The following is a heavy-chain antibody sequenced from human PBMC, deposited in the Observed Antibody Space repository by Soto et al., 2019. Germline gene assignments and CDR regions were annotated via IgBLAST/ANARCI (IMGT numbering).Heavy chain of an antibody. CDR1: GRTLSSYA. V-gene: IGHV1-69*13. Sequence: SVKVSCKASGRTLSSYAISWVRQAPGQGLEWMGGIIPIFGTANYAQKFQGRVTITADESTSTAYMELSSLRAEDTAVYYCARGWSSSWYPYSWFDPWCQGTLVTVSS. CDR3: ARGWSSSWYPYSWFDP. J-gene: IGHJ5*02. D-gene: IGHD6-13*01. CDR2: IIPIFGTA.